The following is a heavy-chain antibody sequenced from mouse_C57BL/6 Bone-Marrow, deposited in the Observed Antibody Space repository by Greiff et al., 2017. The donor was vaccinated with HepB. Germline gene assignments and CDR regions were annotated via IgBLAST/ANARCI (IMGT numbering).Heavy chain of an antibody. D-gene: IGHD2-1*01. CDR1: GYSFTSYY. CDR2: IYPGSGNT. CDR3: ARSIYYGNWAWFAY. J-gene: IGHJ3*01. Sequence: VQRVESGPELVKPGASVKISCKASGYSFTSYYIHWVKQRPGQGLEWIGWIYPGSGNTKYNEKFKGKATLTADTSSSTAYMQLSSLTSEDSAVYYCARSIYYGNWAWFAYWGQGTLVTVSA. V-gene: IGHV1-66*01.